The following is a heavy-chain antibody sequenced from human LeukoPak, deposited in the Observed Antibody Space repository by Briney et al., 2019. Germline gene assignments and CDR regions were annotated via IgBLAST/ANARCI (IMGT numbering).Heavy chain of an antibody. V-gene: IGHV4-34*01. Sequence: PSETLSLTCAVYVGSFSGYHWSWIRQAPGKGLEWIGEINHNGNTNYKSSLKSRVTISVDRSKNQFSLKLSSVTAADTAVYYCARTYCGGDCRGYYYHYYMDVWGKGTTVTISS. CDR1: VGSFSGYH. CDR3: ARTYCGGDCRGYYYHYYMDV. CDR2: INHNGNT. D-gene: IGHD2-21*02. J-gene: IGHJ6*03.